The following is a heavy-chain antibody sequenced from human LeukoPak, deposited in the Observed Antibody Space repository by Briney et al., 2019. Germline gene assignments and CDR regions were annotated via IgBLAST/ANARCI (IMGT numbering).Heavy chain of an antibody. V-gene: IGHV3-30*18. Sequence: GGSLRLSCAASGFTFSSYGMHWVRQAPGKGLEWVAVISYDGSNKYYADSVKGRFTISRDNSKNTLYLQMNSLRAEDTAMYYCAKDLYSSISYFDYWGQGTLVTVSS. CDR2: ISYDGSNK. CDR3: AKDLYSSISYFDY. D-gene: IGHD6-13*01. CDR1: GFTFSSYG. J-gene: IGHJ4*02.